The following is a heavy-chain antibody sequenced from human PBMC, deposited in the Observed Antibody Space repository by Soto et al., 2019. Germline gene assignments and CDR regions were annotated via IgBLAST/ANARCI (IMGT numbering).Heavy chain of an antibody. J-gene: IGHJ1*01. D-gene: IGHD1-26*01. CDR3: ASQIVGATNRYSQH. Sequence: PSETLSLTCAVYGGSFSGYYWSWIRQPPGKGLEWIGEINHSGSTNYNPSLKSRVTISVDTSKNQFSLKLSSVTAADTAVYYCASQIVGATNRYSQHWGQGTLVTVSS. V-gene: IGHV4-34*01. CDR2: INHSGST. CDR1: GGSFSGYY.